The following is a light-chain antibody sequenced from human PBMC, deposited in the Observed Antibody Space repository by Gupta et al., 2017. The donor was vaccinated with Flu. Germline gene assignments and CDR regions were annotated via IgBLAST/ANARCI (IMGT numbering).Light chain of an antibody. CDR1: KLGDKY. CDR2: EDT. J-gene: IGLJ3*02. V-gene: IGLV3-1*01. Sequence: SYELTQPPSVSVSPGQTASIPCSGDKLGDKYACWYQQKPGQSTVLVIHEDTKRPSGSPERFSGSNSWNTATLTISGAQAMDEADYYCQAWDSTTFWVFGGGTKLTVL. CDR3: QAWDSTTFWV.